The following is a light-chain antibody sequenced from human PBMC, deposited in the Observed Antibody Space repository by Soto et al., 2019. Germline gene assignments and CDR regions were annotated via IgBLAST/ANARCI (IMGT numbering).Light chain of an antibody. Sequence: EIVMTQSPSTLSVSPVERSTRSCMASQSVSSNLAWYQQKPGQAPRLLIYGASTRATGIPARFSGSGAGTDFTLTITSLQSEDFGVYFCQQYKDWPTTFGQGTKVDIK. J-gene: IGKJ1*01. CDR3: QQYKDWPTT. V-gene: IGKV3-15*01. CDR2: GAS. CDR1: QSVSSN.